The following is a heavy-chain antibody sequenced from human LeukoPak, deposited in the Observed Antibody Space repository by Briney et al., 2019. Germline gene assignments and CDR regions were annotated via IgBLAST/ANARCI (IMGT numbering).Heavy chain of an antibody. J-gene: IGHJ4*02. D-gene: IGHD5-18*01. CDR2: INPNSGGT. Sequence: ASVKVSCKASGYTFTGYYMHWVLQAPGQGLEWMGRINPNSGGTNYAQKFQGRVTMTRDTSISTAYMELSGLRSDNTAVYYCARSGFDSYEMFGYWGQGTLVTVSS. V-gene: IGHV1-2*06. CDR1: GYTFTGYY. CDR3: ARSGFDSYEMFGY.